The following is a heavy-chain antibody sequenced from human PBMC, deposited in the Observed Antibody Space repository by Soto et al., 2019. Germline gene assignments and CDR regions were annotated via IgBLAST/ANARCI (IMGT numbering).Heavy chain of an antibody. D-gene: IGHD3-9*01. CDR3: ARQVSSWPGYFDWLFTDYFDY. Sequence: EVQLVQSGAEVKKPGESLKISCKGSGYSFTSYWIGWVRQMPGKGLEWMGIIYPGDSDTRYSPSFQGQVTISADKSISTAYLQWSSLKASDTAMYYCARQVSSWPGYFDWLFTDYFDYWGQGTLVTVSS. J-gene: IGHJ4*02. CDR1: GYSFTSYW. V-gene: IGHV5-51*01. CDR2: IYPGDSDT.